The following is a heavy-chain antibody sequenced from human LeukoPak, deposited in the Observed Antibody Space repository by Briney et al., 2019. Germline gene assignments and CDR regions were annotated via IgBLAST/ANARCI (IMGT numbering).Heavy chain of an antibody. J-gene: IGHJ4*02. D-gene: IGHD2-15*01. CDR2: IRHGGSNK. CDR1: GFTFSSFG. V-gene: IGHV3-30*02. CDR3: AKDFRWSFDY. Sequence: GGSLRLSCAASGFTFSSFGKHWVRQAPGKGLEWVAYIRHGGSNKYYADSVKGRFTISRDNSKNTLYLQMNSLRVEDTAVYYCAKDFRWSFDYWGQGTLITVSS.